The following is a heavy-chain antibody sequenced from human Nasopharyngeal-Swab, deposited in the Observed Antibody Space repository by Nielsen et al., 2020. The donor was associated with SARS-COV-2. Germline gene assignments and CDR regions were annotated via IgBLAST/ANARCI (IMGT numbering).Heavy chain of an antibody. CDR3: ASPTVIVVAAYYYYGMDV. V-gene: IGHV3-23*01. CDR2: ISGDGSGT. Sequence: GGSLRLSCAASGFTFSSYSMTWVRQAPGKGLEWVSTISGDGSGTYYADSVKGRFTISRDNSKNTLYLQMNSLRAEDTAVYYCASPTVIVVAAYYYYGMDVWGQGTTVTVSS. CDR1: GFTFSSYS. J-gene: IGHJ6*02. D-gene: IGHD3-22*01.